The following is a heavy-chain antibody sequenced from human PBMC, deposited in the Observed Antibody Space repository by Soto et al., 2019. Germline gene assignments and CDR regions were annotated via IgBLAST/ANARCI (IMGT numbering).Heavy chain of an antibody. Sequence: PGGSLRLSCAASGFSFSISPMHWVRQAPGKGPEWVALISYDGTNKFYADYVKGRFTITRDNSKNTLYLQMNSLRTEDTALYYCARGYGTSYGFGFWGQGTLVTVSS. CDR3: ARGYGTSYGFGF. CDR1: GFSFSISP. CDR2: ISYDGTNK. D-gene: IGHD3-16*02. J-gene: IGHJ4*02. V-gene: IGHV3-30*14.